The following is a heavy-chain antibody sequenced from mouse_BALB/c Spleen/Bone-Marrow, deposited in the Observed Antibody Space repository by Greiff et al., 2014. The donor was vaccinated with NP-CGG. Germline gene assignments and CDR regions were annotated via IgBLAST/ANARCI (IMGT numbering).Heavy chain of an antibody. CDR3: ARDTMITYYYAMDY. J-gene: IGHJ4*01. CDR1: GFTFSSYG. CDR2: ISSGGSYT. D-gene: IGHD2-4*01. V-gene: IGHV5-6*01. Sequence: LKQSGGDLVKPGGSLKLSCAASGFTFSSYGMSWVRQTPDKRLEWVATISSGGSYTYYPDSVKGRFTISRDNAKNTLYLQMSSLKSEDTAMYYCARDTMITYYYAMDYWGQGTSVTVSS.